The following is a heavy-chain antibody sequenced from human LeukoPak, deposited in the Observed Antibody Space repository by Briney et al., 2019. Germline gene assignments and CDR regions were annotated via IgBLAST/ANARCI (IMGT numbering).Heavy chain of an antibody. CDR2: ISSSSSTI. D-gene: IGHD3-3*01. CDR3: ARVFNTDWFDP. CDR1: GFTFSSYS. J-gene: IGHJ5*02. V-gene: IGHV3-48*01. Sequence: GGSLRLSCEASGFTFSSYSMNWVRQAPGKGLEWVSYISSSSSTIYYADSVKGRFTISRDNAKNSLYLQMNSLRAEDTAVYYCARVFNTDWFDPWGQGTLVTVSS.